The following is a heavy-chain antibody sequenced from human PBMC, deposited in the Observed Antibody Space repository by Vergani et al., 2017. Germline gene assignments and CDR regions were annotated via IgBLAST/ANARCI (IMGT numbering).Heavy chain of an antibody. CDR1: GFTFSSYS. Sequence: EVQLVESGGGLVKPGGSLRLSCAASGFTFSSYSMNWVRQAPGKGLEWVSSISSSSSYIYYADSVKGRFTISRDNAKNSLYLQMNSLRAEDTAVYYCARGPKDIVLMVYAIHYYFDYWGQGTLVTVSS. J-gene: IGHJ4*02. D-gene: IGHD2-8*01. CDR3: ARGPKDIVLMVYAIHYYFDY. CDR2: ISSSSSYI. V-gene: IGHV3-21*01.